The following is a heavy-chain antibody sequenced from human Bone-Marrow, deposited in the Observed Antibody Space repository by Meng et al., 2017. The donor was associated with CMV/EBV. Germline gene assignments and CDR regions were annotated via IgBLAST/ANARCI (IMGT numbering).Heavy chain of an antibody. CDR2: INPSSGGT. Sequence: ASVKVSCKASGYTFTGYYMHWVRQAPGQGLEWMAWINPSSGGTNYAQKFQGRVTVTRDTSISTAYMELSRLRSDDTAVYYCARNRRTIFGVVMRDYYYYYGMDVWGQGTTVTVSS. CDR1: GYTFTGYY. J-gene: IGHJ6*02. V-gene: IGHV1-2*02. D-gene: IGHD3-3*01. CDR3: ARNRRTIFGVVMRDYYYYYGMDV.